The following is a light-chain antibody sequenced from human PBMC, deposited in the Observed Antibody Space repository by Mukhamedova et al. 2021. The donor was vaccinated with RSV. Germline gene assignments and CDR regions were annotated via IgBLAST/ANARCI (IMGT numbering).Light chain of an antibody. CDR3: QQRTNWS. CDR1: QSVSSSY. J-gene: IGKJ1*01. V-gene: IGKV3D-20*02. Sequence: GERVTLSCRASQSVSSSYLTWYQQKPGQAPRLLIYGASSRATGIPDRFTGSGSGTDFTLTISRLEPEDFALYYCQQRTNWSFGQGT. CDR2: GAS.